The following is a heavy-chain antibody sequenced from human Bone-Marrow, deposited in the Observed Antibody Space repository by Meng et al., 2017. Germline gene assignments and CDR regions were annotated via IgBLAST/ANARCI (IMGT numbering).Heavy chain of an antibody. V-gene: IGHV1-8*01. Sequence: QWQLVQPGAEVKKPGASVKVSCKASGYTFTSYDINWVRQATGQGLEWMGWMNPNSGNTGYAQKFQGRVTMTRNTSISTAYMELSSLRSEDTAVYHCARAPYSSKDWFDPWGQGTLVTVSS. CDR3: ARAPYSSKDWFDP. CDR2: MNPNSGNT. J-gene: IGHJ5*02. D-gene: IGHD6-13*01. CDR1: GYTFTSYD.